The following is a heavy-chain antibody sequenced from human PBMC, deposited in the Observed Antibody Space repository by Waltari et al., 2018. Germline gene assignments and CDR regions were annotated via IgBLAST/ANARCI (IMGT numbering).Heavy chain of an antibody. CDR3: AREQGYYGSPLDY. V-gene: IGHV3-48*03. D-gene: IGHD3-10*01. Sequence: EVQLVESGGGLVQPGGSLRLSCAASGFTFSSYEMNWVRQAPGKGLEWVSYISSSGSTIYYADSVNGRVTIARDNAKNSLYLQMNSLRAEDTAVYYCAREQGYYGSPLDYWCQGTLVTVSS. J-gene: IGHJ4*02. CDR1: GFTFSSYE. CDR2: ISSSGSTI.